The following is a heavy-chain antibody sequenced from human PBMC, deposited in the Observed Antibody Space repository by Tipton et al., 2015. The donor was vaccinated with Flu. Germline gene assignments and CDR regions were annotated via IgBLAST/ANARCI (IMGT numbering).Heavy chain of an antibody. CDR2: IWYDGSNK. V-gene: IGHV3-33*08. CDR3: ARGHWELGPVDAFDI. D-gene: IGHD1-26*01. Sequence: SLRLSCAASGFTFSSYGMHWVRQAPGKGLEWVAVIWYDGSNKYYADSVKGRFTISRDNSKNTLYLQMNSLRAEDTAVYYCARGHWELGPVDAFDIWGQGTMVTVSS. J-gene: IGHJ3*02. CDR1: GFTFSSYG.